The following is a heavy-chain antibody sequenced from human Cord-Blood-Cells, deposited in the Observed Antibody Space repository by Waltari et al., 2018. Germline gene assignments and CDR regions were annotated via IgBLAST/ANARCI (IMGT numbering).Heavy chain of an antibody. CDR1: GGSFSGYY. CDR2: NNHSGST. J-gene: IGHJ4*02. CDR3: ARGGGRDGYNYYFDY. V-gene: IGHV4-34*01. D-gene: IGHD5-12*01. Sequence: QVQLQQWGAGLLKPSETLSLTCAVYGGSFSGYYWSWIRQPPGKGLEWIGENNHSGSTNYNPSLKSRVTISVDTSKNQFSLKLSSVTAADTAVYYCARGGGRDGYNYYFDYWGQGTLVTVSS.